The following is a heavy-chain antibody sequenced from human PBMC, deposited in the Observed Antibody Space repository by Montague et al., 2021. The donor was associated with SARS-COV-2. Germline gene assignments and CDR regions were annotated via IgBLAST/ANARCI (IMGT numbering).Heavy chain of an antibody. D-gene: IGHD3-22*01. V-gene: IGHV4-39*01. CDR3: ARFPTSYYYDSKAAPATPDAFDI. J-gene: IGHJ3*02. CDR2: IYYSGST. Sequence: SETLSLTCTVSGGSISSSSYYWGWIRQPPGKGLEWIGSIYYSGSTYYNPSLKSRVTISVDTSKYQFSLKLSSVTAADTAVCYCARFPTSYYYDSKAAPATPDAFDIWGQGTMVAVSS. CDR1: GGSISSSSYY.